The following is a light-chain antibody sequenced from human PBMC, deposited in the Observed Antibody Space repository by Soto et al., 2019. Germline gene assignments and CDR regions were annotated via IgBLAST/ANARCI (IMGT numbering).Light chain of an antibody. Sequence: EIVLTQSPGPLSLSPGERATLSCRASQTISTNLAWYQQKPGQAPRLLIYGASTRATGIPPRFSGSGSGTDFTLTISSLEPEDSAVYYCQQRHMWPITFGQGTRLEIK. CDR2: GAS. V-gene: IGKV3-11*01. CDR3: QQRHMWPIT. J-gene: IGKJ5*01. CDR1: QTISTN.